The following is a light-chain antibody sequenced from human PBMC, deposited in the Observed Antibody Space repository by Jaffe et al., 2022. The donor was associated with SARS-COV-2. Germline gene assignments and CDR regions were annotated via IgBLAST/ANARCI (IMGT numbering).Light chain of an antibody. CDR1: SSDVGGYNH. Sequence: QSALTQPPSVSGSPGRSVTISCTGTSSDVGGYNHVSWYQQPPGAAPKLMISEVTNRPSGVPDRFSGSKSGNTASLTISGLQAGDEADYYCASYTSTRTWVFGRGTKLTVL. J-gene: IGLJ3*02. CDR2: EVT. CDR3: ASYTSTRTWV. V-gene: IGLV2-18*02.